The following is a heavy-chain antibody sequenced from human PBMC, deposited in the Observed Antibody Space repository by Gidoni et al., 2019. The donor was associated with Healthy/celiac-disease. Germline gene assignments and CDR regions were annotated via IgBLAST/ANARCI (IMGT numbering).Heavy chain of an antibody. CDR1: GGSISSSSDY. Sequence: QLQLQESGPGLVKPSETLSLTCTVSGGSISSSSDYWGWIRQPPGKGLEWIGSIYYSGSTYYNPSLKSRVTISVDTAKNQFSRKLSYVTAADTAVYYCALDGYLEGDWGQGTLVTVSS. D-gene: IGHD5-12*01. CDR3: ALDGYLEGD. CDR2: IYYSGST. J-gene: IGHJ4*02. V-gene: IGHV4-39*01.